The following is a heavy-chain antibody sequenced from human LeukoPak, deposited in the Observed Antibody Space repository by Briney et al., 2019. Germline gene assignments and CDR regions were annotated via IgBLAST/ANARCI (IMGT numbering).Heavy chain of an antibody. Sequence: GGSLRLSCAASGFTFSSYAMSWVRQAPGKGLEWVSAISGSGGSTYYADSVKGRFTISRDNSKNTLYLQMNSLRAEDTAVYYCAKDLGYSSGRSDNFDYWGQGTLVTVSS. J-gene: IGHJ4*02. D-gene: IGHD6-19*01. CDR2: ISGSGGST. V-gene: IGHV3-23*01. CDR3: AKDLGYSSGRSDNFDY. CDR1: GFTFSSYA.